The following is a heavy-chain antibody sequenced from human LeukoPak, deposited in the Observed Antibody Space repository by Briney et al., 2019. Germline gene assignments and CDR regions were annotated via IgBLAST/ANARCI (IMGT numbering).Heavy chain of an antibody. CDR1: GGSISSYY. D-gene: IGHD3-10*01. J-gene: IGHJ3*02. CDR2: ICYSGST. V-gene: IGHV4-59*01. CDR3: AKSNGYGLVDI. Sequence: SETLSLTCTVSGGSISSYYWSWIRQPRGKGLEWMGYICYSGSTNYNPSLKSRVTISVDTPKHQFSLKLSSVTAADTAVYYCAKSNGYGLVDIWGQGTMVTVSS.